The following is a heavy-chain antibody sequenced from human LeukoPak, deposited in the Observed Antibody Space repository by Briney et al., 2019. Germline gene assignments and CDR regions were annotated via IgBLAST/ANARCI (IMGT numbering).Heavy chain of an antibody. Sequence: PGGSLRLSCSASGFTVSSNYMSWVRQAPGKGLEWVSVIYSGGSTYYADSVKGRFTISRDNSKNTLYLQMNSLRAEDTAVYYCARTSGGVVAANFDYWGQGTLVTVSS. V-gene: IGHV3-66*01. J-gene: IGHJ4*02. CDR3: ARTSGGVVAANFDY. CDR2: IYSGGST. CDR1: GFTVSSNY. D-gene: IGHD2-15*01.